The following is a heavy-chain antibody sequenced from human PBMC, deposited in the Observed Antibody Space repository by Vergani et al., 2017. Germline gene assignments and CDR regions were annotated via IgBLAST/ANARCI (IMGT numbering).Heavy chain of an antibody. CDR2: IKQDGSEK. CDR1: GFTFSSYW. J-gene: IGHJ4*02. Sequence: EVQLLESGGGLVQPGGSLRLSCAASGFTFSSYWMSWVRQAPGKGLEWVANIKQDGSEKYYVDSVKGRFTISRDKAKNSLYLQMNSLRAEDTAVYYCARDTSYYDSSGYWLREFDYWGQGTLVTVSS. CDR3: ARDTSYYDSSGYWLREFDY. D-gene: IGHD3-22*01. V-gene: IGHV3-7*01.